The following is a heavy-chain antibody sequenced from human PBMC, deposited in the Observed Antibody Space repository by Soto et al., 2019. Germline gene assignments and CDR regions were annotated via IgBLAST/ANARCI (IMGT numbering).Heavy chain of an antibody. J-gene: IGHJ4*02. V-gene: IGHV3-21*01. D-gene: IGHD3-22*01. CDR3: ARGLFYYDSSGYLGY. CDR1: GFTFSSYS. CDR2: ISSSSSYI. Sequence: TGGSLRLSCAASGFTFSSYSMNWVRQAPGKGLEWVSSISSSSSYIYYADSVKGRFTISRDNAKNSLYLQMNSLRAEDTAVFYCARGLFYYDSSGYLGYWGQETLVTVSS.